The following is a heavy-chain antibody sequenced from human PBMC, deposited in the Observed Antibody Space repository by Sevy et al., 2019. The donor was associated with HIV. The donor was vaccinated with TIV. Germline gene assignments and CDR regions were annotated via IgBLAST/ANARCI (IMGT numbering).Heavy chain of an antibody. Sequence: GGSLRLSCVGSGFTFGDYYISWIRQAPGKGLECVAYISSRSSFTNHTDSVRGRFTISRDNAKNEVFLQMNSLRAEDTGVYYCARGAYDVWGQGTTVTVSS. J-gene: IGHJ3*01. CDR1: GFTFGDYY. CDR2: ISSRSSFT. V-gene: IGHV3-11*06. CDR3: ARGAYDV.